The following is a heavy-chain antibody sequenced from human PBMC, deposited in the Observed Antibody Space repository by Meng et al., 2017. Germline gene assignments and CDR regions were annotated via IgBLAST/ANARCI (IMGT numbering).Heavy chain of an antibody. CDR1: GASIISSVF. CDR2: ISYSGAT. J-gene: IGHJ5*02. CDR3: TRVVGDCASCDKGWFDP. V-gene: IGHV4-30-4*01. D-gene: IGHD2-21*01. Sequence: QVQLQESGPRLVRPSQPLSLPLTVLGASIISSVFWIWIRQPPGKDLEWIGYISYSGATHYNPSLKSRLTISVDTAMNQFALSLSSVTAADTAVYYCTRVVGDCASCDKGWFDPWGQGTLVTVSS.